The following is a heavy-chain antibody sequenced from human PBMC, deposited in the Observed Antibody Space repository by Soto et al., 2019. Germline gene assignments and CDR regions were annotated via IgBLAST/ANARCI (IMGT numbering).Heavy chain of an antibody. Sequence: GGSLRLSCAASGFTFSSYGMHWVRQAPGKGLEWVAVIWYDGSNKCYADSVKGRFTISRDNSKNTLYLQMNSLRAEDTAVYYCASDTQYYFDYWGQGTLVTVSS. J-gene: IGHJ4*02. CDR1: GFTFSSYG. CDR3: ASDTQYYFDY. V-gene: IGHV3-33*01. CDR2: IWYDGSNK.